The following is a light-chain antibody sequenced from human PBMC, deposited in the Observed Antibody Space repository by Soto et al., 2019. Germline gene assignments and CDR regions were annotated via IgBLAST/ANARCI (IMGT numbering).Light chain of an antibody. J-gene: IGKJ1*01. CDR3: QQYGSSLTWT. CDR1: QTVRNNY. CDR2: GAS. Sequence: EIVLTQSPGTLSLTPGETATLSCRASQTVRNNYLAWYQQKPGQAPRLLIYGASSRATGIPDRFSGSGSGTDFTLTISRLEPEDFAVYYCQQYGSSLTWTFGQGTKVDIK. V-gene: IGKV3-20*01.